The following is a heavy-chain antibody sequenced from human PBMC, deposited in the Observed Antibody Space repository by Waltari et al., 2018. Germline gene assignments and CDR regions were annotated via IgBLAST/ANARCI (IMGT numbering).Heavy chain of an antibody. J-gene: IGHJ4*02. CDR2: INPKKCDT. CDR3: ARDPGPLVGAPDY. CDR1: GYRFTDYH. Sequence: QVQLVQSGTEVKKPGASVKVSCQASGYRFTDYHLHWVRQTPGHGLGGLGWINPKKCDTSYAQNVRGRVTMTRDTSINTVYMDLSGLRSDDTAVLYCARDPGPLVGAPDYWGQGTLVTVSS. V-gene: IGHV1-2*02. D-gene: IGHD1-26*01.